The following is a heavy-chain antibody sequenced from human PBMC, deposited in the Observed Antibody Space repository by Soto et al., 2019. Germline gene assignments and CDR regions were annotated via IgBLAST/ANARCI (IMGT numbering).Heavy chain of an antibody. D-gene: IGHD3-10*01. Sequence: PGGSLRLSCAASGFTFSSYAMTWVRQPPGTGLEWVSAISTSGDNTYYADSVKGRFTISRDNSKNTLYLQMNSLRAEDTAVYYCAVPAYYSDSGSIDYWGQGTLVTVSS. CDR1: GFTFSSYA. CDR2: ISTSGDNT. CDR3: AVPAYYSDSGSIDY. J-gene: IGHJ4*02. V-gene: IGHV3-23*01.